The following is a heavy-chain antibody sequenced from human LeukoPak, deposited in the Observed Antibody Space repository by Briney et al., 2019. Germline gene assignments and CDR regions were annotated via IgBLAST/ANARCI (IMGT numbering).Heavy chain of an antibody. D-gene: IGHD6-25*01. Sequence: SETLSLTCTVSGASISSYSWTWIRQPPGKGLEWIGCIYYIGSTKYNPSLQSRVTISIDTSKNQFSLNLSSVTTADTAVYFCARQSGWYNSWGQGTLVTVSS. CDR2: IYYIGST. V-gene: IGHV4-59*01. CDR1: GASISSYS. J-gene: IGHJ5*01. CDR3: ARQSGWYNS.